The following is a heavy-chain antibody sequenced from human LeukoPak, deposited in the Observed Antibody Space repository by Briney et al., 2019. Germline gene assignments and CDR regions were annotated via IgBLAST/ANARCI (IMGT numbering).Heavy chain of an antibody. CDR2: IIPIFGIA. V-gene: IGHV1-69*04. J-gene: IGHJ4*02. CDR1: GGTFSSYA. Sequence: ASVKVSCKASGGTFSSYAISWVRQAPGQGLEWMGRIIPIFGIANYAQKFQGRVTITADKSTSTAYMELSSLRSEHTAVYYCARDPSSTVVMRYYFDYWGQGTPVTVSS. CDR3: ARDPSSTVVMRYYFDY. D-gene: IGHD4-23*01.